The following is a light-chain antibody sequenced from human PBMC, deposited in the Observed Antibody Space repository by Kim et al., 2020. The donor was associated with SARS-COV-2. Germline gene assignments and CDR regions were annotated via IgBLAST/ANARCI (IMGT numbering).Light chain of an antibody. CDR1: SGDVGGYNY. Sequence: QAITITCTGTSGDVGGYNYVSWYQQHPGKAPKLMNYDVTNRPAVVSNRFAGTKSGNTASLTISGLQADDEADYYCSSYTSSSTLVFGGGTQLTVL. CDR3: SSYTSSSTLV. CDR2: DVT. V-gene: IGLV2-14*04. J-gene: IGLJ3*02.